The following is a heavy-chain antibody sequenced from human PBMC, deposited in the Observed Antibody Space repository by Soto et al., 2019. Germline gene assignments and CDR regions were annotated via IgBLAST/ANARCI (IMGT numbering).Heavy chain of an antibody. CDR3: GRETHSSQTTGTVGY. CDR2: INPSGGST. Sequence: QVQLVQSGAEVKKPGASVKVSCKASGYTFTKYFMQWVRQAPGQGLEWMGVINPSGGSTNYAQKFQARVTMTRDMSTRTVYMELSSLTSEDTAVYYCGRETHSSQTTGTVGYWGQGTLVTVSS. CDR1: GYTFTKYF. D-gene: IGHD4-17*01. V-gene: IGHV1-46*03. J-gene: IGHJ4*02.